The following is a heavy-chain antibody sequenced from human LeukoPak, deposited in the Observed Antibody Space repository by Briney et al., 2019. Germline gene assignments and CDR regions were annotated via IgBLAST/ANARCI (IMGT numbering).Heavy chain of an antibody. CDR2: IYHSGST. CDR3: ARDGVPGYSSFWSPFDP. CDR1: GYSISSGYY. D-gene: IGHD6-19*01. V-gene: IGHV4-38-2*02. J-gene: IGHJ5*02. Sequence: SETLSLTCTVSGYSISSGYYWGWIRPPPGKGLEWIGSIYHSGSTYYNPSLKSRVTISVDTSKNQFSLKLSSVTAADTAVYYCARDGVPGYSSFWSPFDPWGQGTLVSVSS.